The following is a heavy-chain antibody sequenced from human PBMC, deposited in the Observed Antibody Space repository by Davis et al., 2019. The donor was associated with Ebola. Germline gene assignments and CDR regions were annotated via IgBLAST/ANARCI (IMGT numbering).Heavy chain of an antibody. Sequence: GESLKISCKGSGYSFTSYWIGWVRQMPGKGLEWMGIIYPGDSDTRYSPSFQGQVTISADKSISTAYLQWSSLKASDTAMYYCARNVHSSGYYYWPFDIWGQGTMVTVSS. V-gene: IGHV5-51*01. CDR1: GYSFTSYW. CDR2: IYPGDSDT. J-gene: IGHJ3*02. CDR3: ARNVHSSGYYYWPFDI. D-gene: IGHD3-22*01.